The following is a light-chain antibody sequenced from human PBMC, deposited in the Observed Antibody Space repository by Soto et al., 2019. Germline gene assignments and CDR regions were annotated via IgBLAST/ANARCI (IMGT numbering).Light chain of an antibody. CDR2: AAS. J-gene: IGKJ1*01. CDR3: QQSYSTYKT. Sequence: DIQTTQSPSTLSASVGDRVIITCRASQSISSYLNWYEQKPGKAPKLLIYAASSLQSGVPSRFSGSGSGTDFTLTISSLQPEDFATYYCQQSYSTYKTFGQGTKVDI. V-gene: IGKV1-39*01. CDR1: QSISSY.